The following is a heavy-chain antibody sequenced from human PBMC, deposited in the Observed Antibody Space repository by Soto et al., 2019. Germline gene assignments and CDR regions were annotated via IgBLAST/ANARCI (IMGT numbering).Heavy chain of an antibody. D-gene: IGHD2-15*01. J-gene: IGHJ4*02. CDR2: IHYSGST. CDR3: ARGGWSLDY. Sequence: SETLSLTCIVSGGSIIRHYWSWIRQPPGKGLEWIGYIHYSGSTDYNPSLKSRLTISVDTSKNQFSLKLTSVTAADTAVYYCARGGWSLDYWGQGTLVTVSS. CDR1: GGSIIRHY. V-gene: IGHV4-59*11.